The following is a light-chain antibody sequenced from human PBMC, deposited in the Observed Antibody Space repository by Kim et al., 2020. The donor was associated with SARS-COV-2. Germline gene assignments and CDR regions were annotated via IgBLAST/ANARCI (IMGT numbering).Light chain of an antibody. Sequence: DIQMTQSPSLVSASVGDTVTITCRASQGISSWLAWYQQKPEKALKSLISAASSLQSGVPSRFSGSGSGTVFTLTINSLQPEDFATYYCQQYDSYPRTFGQGTKLDIK. CDR3: QQYDSYPRT. J-gene: IGKJ1*01. V-gene: IGKV1D-16*01. CDR2: AAS. CDR1: QGISSW.